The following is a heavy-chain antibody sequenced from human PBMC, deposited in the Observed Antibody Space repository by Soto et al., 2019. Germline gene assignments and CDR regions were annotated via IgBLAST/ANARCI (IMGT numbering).Heavy chain of an antibody. CDR3: ARDIRNRITMGRGVITGMDV. Sequence: SETLSLTCTVSGGSISSGGYYWSLIRQHPGKGLEWIGYIYYSGSTYYNPSLKSRVTISVDTSKNQFSLKLSSVTAADTAVYYCARDIRNRITMGRGVITGMDVWGQGTTVTVSS. J-gene: IGHJ6*02. CDR1: GGSISSGGYY. CDR2: IYYSGST. D-gene: IGHD3-10*01. V-gene: IGHV4-31*03.